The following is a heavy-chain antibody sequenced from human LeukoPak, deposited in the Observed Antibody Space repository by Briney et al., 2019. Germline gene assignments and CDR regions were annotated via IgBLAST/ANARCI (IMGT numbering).Heavy chain of an antibody. V-gene: IGHV1-69*13. CDR1: GGTFNNYA. CDR2: IIPILGSS. J-gene: IGHJ5*02. Sequence: SVKVSCKASGGTFNNYAINWVRQAPGQGLEWMGGIIPILGSSNYAQKFQGRVTITADESTTTAYMELSSLRSEDTAVYYCARVTHTELSTWFDPWGQGTLVTVSS. CDR3: ARVTHTELSTWFDP. D-gene: IGHD5-18*01.